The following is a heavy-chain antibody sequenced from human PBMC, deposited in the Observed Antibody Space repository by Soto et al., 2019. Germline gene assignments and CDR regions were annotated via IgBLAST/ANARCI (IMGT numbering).Heavy chain of an antibody. CDR2: ISINGGST. CDR1: GHTFSSYA. D-gene: IGHD3-22*01. J-gene: IGHJ4*02. V-gene: IGHV3-64D*06. Sequence: SCKASGHTFSSYAMHWVRQAPGKGLEYVSSISINGGSTHYADSVKGRFTISRDNSRNTQYLQMSSLRADDTAVYYCVKVEFYYDSSAYYPFDSWGQGTLVTVSA. CDR3: VKVEFYYDSSAYYPFDS.